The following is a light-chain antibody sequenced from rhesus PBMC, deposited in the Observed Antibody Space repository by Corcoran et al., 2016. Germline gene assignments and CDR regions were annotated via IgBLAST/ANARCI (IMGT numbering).Light chain of an antibody. V-gene: IGKV3-35*01. Sequence: EIVLTQSPATLSLSPGERATLSCRASQSVRSSLAWYQQKPGQAPRLLISDASNRATGIPDRLRGSGYGTDLTLTVSSLEPEDVGVYYCQQYNKRPWTFGQGTKVEI. CDR2: DAS. J-gene: IGKJ1*01. CDR3: QQYNKRPWT. CDR1: QSVRSS.